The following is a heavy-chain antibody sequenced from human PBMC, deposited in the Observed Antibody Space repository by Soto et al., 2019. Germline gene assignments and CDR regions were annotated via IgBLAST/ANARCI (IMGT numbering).Heavy chain of an antibody. J-gene: IGHJ4*02. D-gene: IGHD3-22*01. Sequence: GGSLRPSCADSGFSFSTSSMSWVRQTPGKGLEWVSAITATGDRTYYADSVTGRFTISRDNSKKTHYLQMTSLRAEDTAIYYCATMNGYFEYWGQGTPVTVSS. V-gene: IGHV3-23*01. CDR2: ITATGDRT. CDR1: GFSFSTSS. CDR3: ATMNGYFEY.